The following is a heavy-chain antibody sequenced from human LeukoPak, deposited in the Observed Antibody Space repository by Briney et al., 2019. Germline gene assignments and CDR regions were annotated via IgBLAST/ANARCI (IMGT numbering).Heavy chain of an antibody. V-gene: IGHV3-11*04. CDR1: GFTFSDYY. Sequence: PGGSLRLSCVASGFTFSDYYMSWIRQAPGKGLEYIAFISTGGTNTYYADSVKGRFTISRDDAKNSLYLQMNSLRAEDTAVYYCARAYSSSSFYYYYMDVWGKGTTVTVSS. CDR3: ARAYSSSSFYYYYMDV. D-gene: IGHD6-6*01. J-gene: IGHJ6*03. CDR2: ISTGGTNT.